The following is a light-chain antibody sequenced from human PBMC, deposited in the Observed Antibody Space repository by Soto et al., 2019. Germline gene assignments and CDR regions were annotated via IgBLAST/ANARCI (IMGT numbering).Light chain of an antibody. CDR3: TSYKSRSTHV. CDR1: SSDIGGYDY. Sequence: QSALTQPASVSGSPGQSITISCTGTSSDIGGYDYVSWYQHHPGKAPKFIIYGVTNRPSGVSHRFSGSKSANTSSLTISGLQAEDEADYYCTSYKSRSTHVFGTGTKLTVL. V-gene: IGLV2-14*03. J-gene: IGLJ1*01. CDR2: GVT.